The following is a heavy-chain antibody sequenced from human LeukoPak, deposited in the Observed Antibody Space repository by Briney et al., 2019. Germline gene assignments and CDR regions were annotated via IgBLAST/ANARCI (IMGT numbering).Heavy chain of an antibody. V-gene: IGHV3-7*03. J-gene: IGHJ4*02. Sequence: GGSLRLSCAASGFTFSSYWMSWVRQAPGKGLEWMANIKQDGSEKYYVDSVKGRFTISRDNAKNSLYLQMNSLRAEDTAVYYCARDRDTYYFDYWGQGTLVTVSS. CDR1: GFTFSSYW. CDR3: ARDRDTYYFDY. CDR2: IKQDGSEK.